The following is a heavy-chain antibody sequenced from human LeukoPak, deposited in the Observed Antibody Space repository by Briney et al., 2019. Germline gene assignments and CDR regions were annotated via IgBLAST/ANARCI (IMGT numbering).Heavy chain of an antibody. CDR3: ASLSVVVVAATPPGFDY. CDR2: IIPILGIA. D-gene: IGHD2-15*01. CDR1: GGTFSSYA. Sequence: GASVKVSCKASGGTFSSYAISWVRQAPGQGLEWMGRIIPILGIANYAQKFQGRVTITADKSTSTAYMELSSLRSEDTAVYYCASLSVVVVAATPPGFDYWGQGTLVTVSS. V-gene: IGHV1-69*04. J-gene: IGHJ4*02.